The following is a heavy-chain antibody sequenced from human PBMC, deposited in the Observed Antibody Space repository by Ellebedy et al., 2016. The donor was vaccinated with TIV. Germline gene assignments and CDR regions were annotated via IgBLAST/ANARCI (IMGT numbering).Heavy chain of an antibody. D-gene: IGHD3-22*01. Sequence: PGGSLRLSCKGSGYSFTSYWIGWVRQMPGKGLEWMGIIYPGDSDTRYSPSFQGQVTISADKSISTAYLQWSSLKASDTAMYYCARHPSYYEGNDAFDIWGQGTMVTVSS. CDR1: GYSFTSYW. V-gene: IGHV5-51*01. CDR3: ARHPSYYEGNDAFDI. CDR2: IYPGDSDT. J-gene: IGHJ3*02.